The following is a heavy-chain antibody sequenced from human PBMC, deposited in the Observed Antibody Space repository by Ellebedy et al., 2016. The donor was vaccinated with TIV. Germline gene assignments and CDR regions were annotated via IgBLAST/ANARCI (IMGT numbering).Heavy chain of an antibody. CDR2: ISGSGVST. Sequence: GESLKISXAASGFTFRNNPMSWVRQAPGKGLEWVSVISGSGVSTYYSDSVKGRFSISRDNGKKSVYLQMNSLRAEDTALYYCAREKRGSFWGQGTLVTVSS. CDR1: GFTFRNNP. CDR3: AREKRGSF. D-gene: IGHD6-6*01. V-gene: IGHV3-23*01. J-gene: IGHJ4*02.